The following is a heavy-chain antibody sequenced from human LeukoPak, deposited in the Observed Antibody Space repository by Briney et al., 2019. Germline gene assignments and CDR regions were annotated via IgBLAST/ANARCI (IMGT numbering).Heavy chain of an antibody. CDR2: IYPGDSDT. J-gene: IGHJ4*02. Sequence: GASLKISCQGSGYIFTSYWIGWVRQLPGKGLEWMGIIYPGDSDTRYSPSFQGQVTISADKSISTAYLQWSSLKASDTAMYYCARHPHYYDSSGYYYYIDYWGQGTLVTVSS. V-gene: IGHV5-51*01. D-gene: IGHD3-22*01. CDR3: ARHPHYYDSSGYYYYIDY. CDR1: GYIFTSYW.